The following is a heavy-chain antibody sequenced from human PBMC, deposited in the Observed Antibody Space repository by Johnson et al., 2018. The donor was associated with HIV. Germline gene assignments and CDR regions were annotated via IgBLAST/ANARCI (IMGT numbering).Heavy chain of an antibody. Sequence: QVQLVESGGGVVQPGRSLRLSCAASGFTFSSYGMHWVRQAPAKGLEWVAVISYDGSDKDYADSVKGRFTISRDNSKNTLYLQMNRLRAEDTAVYYCAREWLYGFDIWGQGTMVTVSS. V-gene: IGHV3-30*14. J-gene: IGHJ3*02. CDR2: ISYDGSDK. CDR3: AREWLYGFDI. CDR1: GFTFSSYG. D-gene: IGHD5-24*01.